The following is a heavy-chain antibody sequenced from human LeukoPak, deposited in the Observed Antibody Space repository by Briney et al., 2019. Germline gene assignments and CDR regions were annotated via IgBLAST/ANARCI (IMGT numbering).Heavy chain of an antibody. Sequence: SVTLSLTCTVSGGSISSYYWSWIRQPAGKGLEWIGRIYTSGSTNYNPSLKSRVTMSVDPSKHQFSLKLSSVTAADTAVYYCARDGPGNYDSSSFDYWGQGTLVTVSS. CDR2: IYTSGST. J-gene: IGHJ4*02. V-gene: IGHV4-4*07. D-gene: IGHD3-22*01. CDR1: GGSISSYY. CDR3: ARDGPGNYDSSSFDY.